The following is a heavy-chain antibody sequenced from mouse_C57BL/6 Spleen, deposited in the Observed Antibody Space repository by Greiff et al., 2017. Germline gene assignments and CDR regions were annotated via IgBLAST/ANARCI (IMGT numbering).Heavy chain of an antibody. V-gene: IGHV1-61*01. D-gene: IGHD2-3*01. CDR2: IYPSDSET. J-gene: IGHJ2*01. Sequence: QVQLQQPGAELVRPGSSVKLSCKASGYTFTSYWMDWVKQRPGQGLEWIGNIYPSDSETHYNQKFKDKATLTVDKSSSTAYMQLSSLTSEDSAVYYCARGGYYVKGFDYWGQGTTLTVSS. CDR3: ARGGYYVKGFDY. CDR1: GYTFTSYW.